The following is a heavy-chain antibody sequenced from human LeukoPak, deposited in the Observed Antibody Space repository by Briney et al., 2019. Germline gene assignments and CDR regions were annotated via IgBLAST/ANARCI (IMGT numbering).Heavy chain of an antibody. J-gene: IGHJ6*03. D-gene: IGHD6-6*01. Sequence: PSETLSLTCTVSGGSISSYYWSWIRQPPGKGLEWIGYIYYSGSTNYNPSLKSRVTISVDTSKNQFSLKLSSVTAADTAVYYCARDRRSSSKFWYYYYHYMDVWGKGTTVIVSS. CDR2: IYYSGST. CDR1: GGSISSYY. V-gene: IGHV4-59*01. CDR3: ARDRRSSSKFWYYYYHYMDV.